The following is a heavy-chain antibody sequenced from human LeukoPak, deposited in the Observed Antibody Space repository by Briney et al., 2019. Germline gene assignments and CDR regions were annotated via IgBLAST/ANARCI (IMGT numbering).Heavy chain of an antibody. CDR2: IKQDGSEK. CDR1: GFTFSSYG. V-gene: IGHV3-7*01. CDR3: ARVAAAGIYNYYYRDV. D-gene: IGHD6-13*01. J-gene: IGHJ6*03. Sequence: GGSLRLSCAASGFTFSSYGMSWVRQAPGKGLEWVANIKQDGSEKYYVDSVKGRFTISRDNAKNSLYLQRNSLRAEDRAVYSCARVAAAGIYNYYYRDVGGKGTTVPVSS.